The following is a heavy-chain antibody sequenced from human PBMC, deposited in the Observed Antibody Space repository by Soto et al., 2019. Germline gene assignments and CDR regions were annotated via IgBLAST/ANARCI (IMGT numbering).Heavy chain of an antibody. Sequence: SETLSLTCSVSGGSVSDNTYYWSWIRQPPGKRLEWIGYVYYSVTTNYNPSRKSRVTISVDLSKNRFSLRLSSVTTADTAVYYCARGYAEYFQHWGQGTLVTVSS. J-gene: IGHJ1*01. V-gene: IGHV4-61*01. CDR1: GGSVSDNTYY. CDR3: ARGYAEYFQH. CDR2: VYYSVTT. D-gene: IGHD1-1*01.